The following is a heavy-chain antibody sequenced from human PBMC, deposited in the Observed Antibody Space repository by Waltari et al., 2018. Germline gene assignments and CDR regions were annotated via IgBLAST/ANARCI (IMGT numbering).Heavy chain of an antibody. D-gene: IGHD6-6*01. CDR2: IWSDGSYK. CDR3: AREYSTSSGMNY. Sequence: QVQLVESGGGVVQPGRSLRLSCVASGFSFSAYNKHLVRQAPGKGLEWVAFIWSDGSYKYYADSVKGRFTISIDNSNNTLYLQMNSLRPEDTALYYCAREYSTSSGMNYWGQGTLVTVSS. V-gene: IGHV3-30*01. J-gene: IGHJ4*02. CDR1: GFSFSAYN.